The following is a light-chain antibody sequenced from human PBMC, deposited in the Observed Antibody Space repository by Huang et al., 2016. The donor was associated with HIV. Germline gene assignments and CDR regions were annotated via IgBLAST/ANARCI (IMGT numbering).Light chain of an antibody. V-gene: IGKV1-39*01. Sequence: DIQMTQSPSSLSASVGDRVTITCRASQRISAYLHWYQQKPGKAPKLLIYGASTLQSGVPSRFSGSGAGTDFTLTINSLQPEDFATYYCQKSYTTPLTFGGGTKVEI. CDR1: QRISAY. J-gene: IGKJ4*01. CDR3: QKSYTTPLT. CDR2: GAS.